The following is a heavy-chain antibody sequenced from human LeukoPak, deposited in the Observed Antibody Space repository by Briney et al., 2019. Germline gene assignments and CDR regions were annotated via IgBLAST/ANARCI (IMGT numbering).Heavy chain of an antibody. CDR3: VRHWDF. Sequence: SETLSLTCQVSGGSISSFYWSWIRQPPGKGLEWIGSIYSSGSTNYNPSLKGRVTISVDTSKNHFSLKLRSVTAADTAMYNCVRHWDFWGQRTQVTVSS. V-gene: IGHV4-59*08. J-gene: IGHJ4*02. CDR1: GGSISSFY. CDR2: IYSSGST.